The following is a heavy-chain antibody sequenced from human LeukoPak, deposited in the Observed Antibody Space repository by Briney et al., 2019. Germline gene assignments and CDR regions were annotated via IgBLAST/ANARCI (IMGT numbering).Heavy chain of an antibody. V-gene: IGHV3-7*01. CDR2: IKQDGSEK. Sequence: GGSLRLSCAASGFTFSNYWMTWARQAPGKGLDWVADIKQDGSEKLYVKSVRGRFTISRDNAKMSLFLQMNSLRAEDTAVYYCARDNGVVHGVYYMDVWGKGTTVTVS. CDR3: ARDNGVVHGVYYMDV. D-gene: IGHD3-3*01. CDR1: GFTFSNYW. J-gene: IGHJ6*03.